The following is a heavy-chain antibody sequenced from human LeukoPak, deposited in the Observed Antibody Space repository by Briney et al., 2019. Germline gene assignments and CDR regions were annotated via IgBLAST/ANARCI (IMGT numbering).Heavy chain of an antibody. Sequence: GGSLRLSCAASGFTFSSYGMHWVRQAPGKGLEWVAVRWYDGSNKYYADYVKGRFTISRDNSKNTLYLQMNSLRAEDTAVYYCARDVVAAVDYWGQGTLVTVSS. CDR1: GFTFSSYG. CDR3: ARDVVAAVDY. D-gene: IGHD2-15*01. J-gene: IGHJ4*02. V-gene: IGHV3-33*01. CDR2: RWYDGSNK.